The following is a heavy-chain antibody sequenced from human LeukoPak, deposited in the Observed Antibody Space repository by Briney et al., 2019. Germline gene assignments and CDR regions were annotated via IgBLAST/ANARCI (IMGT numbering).Heavy chain of an antibody. V-gene: IGHV1-2*02. CDR3: ASAPAYYYDSSGSPFDY. Sequence: ASVKVSCKASGYTFTGYYMHWVRQAPGQGLEWMGWINPNSGGTNYAQKFQGRVTMTRDTSISTAYMELSRLRSDDTAVYYCASAPAYYYDSSGSPFDYWGQGTLVTVSS. J-gene: IGHJ4*02. CDR2: INPNSGGT. CDR1: GYTFTGYY. D-gene: IGHD3-22*01.